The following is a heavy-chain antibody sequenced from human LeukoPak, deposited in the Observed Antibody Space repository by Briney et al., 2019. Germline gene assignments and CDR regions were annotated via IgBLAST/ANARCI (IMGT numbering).Heavy chain of an antibody. Sequence: SETLSLTCAVYGGSFSGYYWSWIRQPPGKGLEWIGEINHSGSTNYNPSLKSRVTISVDTYKNQFSLKLSSVTAADTAVYYCAYYDSSGQYFQHWGQGTLVTVSS. CDR3: AYYDSSGQYFQH. D-gene: IGHD3-22*01. J-gene: IGHJ1*01. CDR2: INHSGST. V-gene: IGHV4-34*01. CDR1: GGSFSGYY.